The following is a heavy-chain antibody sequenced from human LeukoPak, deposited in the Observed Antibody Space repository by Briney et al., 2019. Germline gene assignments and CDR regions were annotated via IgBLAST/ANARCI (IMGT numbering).Heavy chain of an antibody. Sequence: WGSLRRSCAASGFTFSGAWMHWVRQAPGKGLVWVPRINNDGSTTGQADYVKGRFTISRDNARNTLHLQMNSLRVEDTAVYYCARVSGPGMNEYYHLWGQGTLVTVSS. V-gene: IGHV3-74*01. CDR2: INNDGSTT. D-gene: IGHD3-10*01. J-gene: IGHJ1*01. CDR1: GFTFSGAW. CDR3: ARVSGPGMNEYYHL.